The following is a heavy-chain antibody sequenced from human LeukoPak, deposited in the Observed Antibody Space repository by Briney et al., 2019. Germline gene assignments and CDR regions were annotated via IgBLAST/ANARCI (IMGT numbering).Heavy chain of an antibody. CDR2: ISPNSGAT. V-gene: IGHV1-2*02. CDR3: AREGGEIKAAGENWFDP. D-gene: IGHD6-13*01. CDR1: GYKFTDHY. J-gene: IGHJ5*02. Sequence: ASVKVSCKASGYKFTDHYIHWVRQTPGLGLEWVGWISPNSGATSHAQKFQGRVTMTRDTSSSTVYMELSGLRSDDTAVYFCAREGGEIKAAGENWFDPWGQGTLVAVSS.